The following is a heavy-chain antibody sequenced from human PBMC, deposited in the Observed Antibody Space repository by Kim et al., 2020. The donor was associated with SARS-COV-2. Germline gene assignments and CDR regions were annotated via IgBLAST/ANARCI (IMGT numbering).Heavy chain of an antibody. CDR2: ISGSGGST. Sequence: GGSLRLSCAASGFTFSSYAMSWVRQAPGKGLEWVSAISGSGGSTYYADSVKGRFTISRDNSKNTLYLQMNSLRAEDTAVYYCARARGGRYFDWLGGGYYYGMDVWGQGTTVTVSS. CDR1: GFTFSSYA. CDR3: ARARGGRYFDWLGGGYYYGMDV. V-gene: IGHV3-23*01. D-gene: IGHD3-9*01. J-gene: IGHJ6*02.